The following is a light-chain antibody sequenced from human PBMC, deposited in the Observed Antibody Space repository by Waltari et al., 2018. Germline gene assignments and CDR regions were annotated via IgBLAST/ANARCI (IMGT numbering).Light chain of an antibody. J-gene: IGLJ2*01. Sequence: QSALTQPPSASGSPGQSVTISCTGTSRDVGGYTPISWYQEHPGKAPKLMIYEVPQRPSGVPDRFSDSKSGNTASLTVSGLQAEDEAHYYCSSYAGGYNLVFGGGTKLTVL. CDR1: SRDVGGYTP. V-gene: IGLV2-8*01. CDR2: EVP. CDR3: SSYAGGYNLV.